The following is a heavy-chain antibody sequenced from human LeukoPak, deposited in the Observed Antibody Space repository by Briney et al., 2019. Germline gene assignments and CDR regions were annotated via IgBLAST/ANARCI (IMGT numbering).Heavy chain of an antibody. CDR2: INHSGST. CDR1: GGSFSGYY. Sequence: SETLSLTCAVYGGSFSGYYWSWIRQPPGEGLEWIGEINHSGSTNYNPSLKSRVTISVDTSKNQFSLKLKFVTAADTAVYYCARGLAKGAASGWFDPWGQGSLVTVPS. V-gene: IGHV4-34*01. CDR3: ARGLAKGAASGWFDP. J-gene: IGHJ5*02. D-gene: IGHD6-13*01.